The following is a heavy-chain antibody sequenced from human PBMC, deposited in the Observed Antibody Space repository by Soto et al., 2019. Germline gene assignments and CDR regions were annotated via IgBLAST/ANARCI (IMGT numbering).Heavy chain of an antibody. CDR1: GYTFTSYD. CDR3: ARSTNDYGDRH. CDR2: MNTNSGNT. D-gene: IGHD4-17*01. J-gene: IGHJ4*02. V-gene: IGHV1-8*01. Sequence: QVQLVQSGAEVKKPGASVKVSCKASGYTFTSYDINWVRQATGHGLEWMGWMNTNSGNTGNSQKFQGRVTMTRNTSIGTAYMELSILRSEDTAVYYCARSTNDYGDRHWGQGTLVTVSS.